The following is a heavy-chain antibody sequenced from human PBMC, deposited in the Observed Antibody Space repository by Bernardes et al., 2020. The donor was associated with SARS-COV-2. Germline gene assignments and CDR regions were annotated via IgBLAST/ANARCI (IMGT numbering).Heavy chain of an antibody. Sequence: GSLRLSCAASGFTFSSYAMSWVRQAPWKGLEWVSAISGRGGSTYYADSVKGRFTISRDNSKNTLYLQMNSLRAEDPAVYYCAKAPFYDFWSGYYLDYWGQGTLVSVSS. D-gene: IGHD3-3*01. CDR3: AKAPFYDFWSGYYLDY. V-gene: IGHV3-23*01. CDR2: ISGRGGST. J-gene: IGHJ4*02. CDR1: GFTFSSYA.